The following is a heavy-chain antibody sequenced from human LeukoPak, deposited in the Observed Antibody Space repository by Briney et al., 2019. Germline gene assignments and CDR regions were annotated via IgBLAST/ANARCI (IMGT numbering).Heavy chain of an antibody. D-gene: IGHD5-18*01. CDR1: GYTFTSYY. CDR2: INPSGGST. V-gene: IGHV1-46*01. Sequence: ASVKVSCKASGYTFTSYYMHWVRQAPGQGLEWMGIINPSGGSTSYAQKFQGRVTMTRDMSTSTVYMELSSLRSEDTAVYYCARIAWGGYSYGYLGGAFDIWGQGTMVTVSS. CDR3: ARIAWGGYSYGYLGGAFDI. J-gene: IGHJ3*02.